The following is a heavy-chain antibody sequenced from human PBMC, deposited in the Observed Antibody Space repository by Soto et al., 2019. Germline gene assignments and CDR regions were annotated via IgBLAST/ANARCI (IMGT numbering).Heavy chain of an antibody. CDR1: GGSISSFY. J-gene: IGHJ4*02. D-gene: IGHD2-21*02. CDR2: IYDTGRT. CDR3: ARATAIGYYFDD. V-gene: IGHV4-59*12. Sequence: SETLSLTCTVSGGSISSFYWSWIRQSPGKGLEWIGSIYDTGRTNYNPSLESRVTISVDRSKNQFSLKLSSVTAADTAVYYCARATAIGYYFDDRGQGTLVTVSS.